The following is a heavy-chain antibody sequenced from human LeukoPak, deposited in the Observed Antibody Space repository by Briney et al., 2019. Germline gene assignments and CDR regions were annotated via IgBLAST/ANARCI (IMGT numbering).Heavy chain of an antibody. Sequence: GGSLRLSCAASGFIFSSYGMHWVRQAPGKGLEWVAFIRYDGSNKYYADSVKGRFTISRDNSKNTLYLQMNSLRAEDTAVYYCSARGYSSGPIYFDYWGQGTLVTVSS. J-gene: IGHJ4*02. V-gene: IGHV3-30*02. CDR1: GFIFSSYG. CDR3: SARGYSSGPIYFDY. CDR2: IRYDGSNK. D-gene: IGHD6-19*01.